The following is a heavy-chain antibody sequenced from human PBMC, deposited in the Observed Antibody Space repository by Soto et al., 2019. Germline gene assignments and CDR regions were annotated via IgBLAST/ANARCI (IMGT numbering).Heavy chain of an antibody. CDR2: INAGNGNT. CDR1: GYTFTSYA. CDR3: ASDLGGNAVTRAQYYYYMGV. J-gene: IGHJ6*03. D-gene: IGHD4-4*01. V-gene: IGHV1-3*01. Sequence: QVQLVQSGAEVKKPGASVKVSCKASGYTFTSYAMHWVRQAPGQRLEWMGWINAGNGNTKYSQKFQGRVTITRDTSASTAYMELSSLRSEDTAVYYCASDLGGNAVTRAQYYYYMGVWGKGTTVTVSS.